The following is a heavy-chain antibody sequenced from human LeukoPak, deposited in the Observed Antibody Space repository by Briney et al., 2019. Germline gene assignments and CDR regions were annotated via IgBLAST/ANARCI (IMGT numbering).Heavy chain of an antibody. CDR2: IYHTGPT. D-gene: IGHD3-10*01. CDR3: ARVLIWFGQLQNWFDP. Sequence: SETLSLTCTVSGGSMTNNTFYWGWIRQPPGKGLEWIGSIYHTGPTYYNPSLKRRVTISVDTSKNQFSLKLSSVTAADTAVYYCARVLIWFGQLQNWFDPWGPGTLVTVSS. CDR1: GGSMTNNTFY. V-gene: IGHV4-39*07. J-gene: IGHJ5*02.